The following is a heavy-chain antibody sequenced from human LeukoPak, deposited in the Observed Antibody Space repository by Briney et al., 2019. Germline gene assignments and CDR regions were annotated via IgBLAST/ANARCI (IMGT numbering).Heavy chain of an antibody. Sequence: GGSLRLSCAASRFTFSNYGMNWVRQAPGKGLEWVSFTYTSGNYIYYGDSVKGRFTISRDNAKNLVFLQMNGLRAEDTAVYYCARGRSITLLRGVAMSDGFDIWGQGAMVAVSS. V-gene: IGHV3-21*01. J-gene: IGHJ3*02. CDR3: ARGRSITLLRGVAMSDGFDI. CDR2: TYTSGNYI. D-gene: IGHD3-10*01. CDR1: RFTFSNYG.